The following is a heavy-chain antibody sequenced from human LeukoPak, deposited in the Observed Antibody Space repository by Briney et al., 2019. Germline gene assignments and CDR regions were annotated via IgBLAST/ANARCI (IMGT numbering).Heavy chain of an antibody. CDR2: IHHSGST. CDR1: GGSFSGSFSDYY. J-gene: IGHJ4*02. D-gene: IGHD3-16*01. V-gene: IGHV4-34*01. CDR3: ATFRWGVGFEY. Sequence: PSETLSLTCAVYGGSFSGSFSDYYWTCLRQTPGMGLEWIGEIHHSGSTNYNPSLKSRVTISVDTSKNQFSLKLNSLTAADTAVYYCATFRWGVGFEYWGQGTLATVSS.